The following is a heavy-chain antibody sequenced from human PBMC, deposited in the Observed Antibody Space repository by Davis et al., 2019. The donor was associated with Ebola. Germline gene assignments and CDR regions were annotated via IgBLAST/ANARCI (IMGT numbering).Heavy chain of an antibody. V-gene: IGHV3-23*01. CDR3: ARDHSSLATVNYFDY. CDR1: VITFSSYA. D-gene: IGHD1-1*01. J-gene: IGHJ4*02. CDR2: ISGSGGST. Sequence: GGSLRLSCTDSVITFSSYAMTWVRQAPGKGLEWVSAISGSGGSTYYADSVKGRFTISRDNSKKTLYLQMNSLRAEDTAVYYCARDHSSLATVNYFDYWGQGTLVTVSS.